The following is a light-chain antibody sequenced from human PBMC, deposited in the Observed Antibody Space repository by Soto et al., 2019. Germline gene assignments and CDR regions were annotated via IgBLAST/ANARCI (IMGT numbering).Light chain of an antibody. CDR2: DAS. V-gene: IGLV7-46*01. CDR1: TGAVTSGHS. J-gene: IGLJ3*02. Sequence: QAVVTQEPSLTVSPGGTVTLTCGSSTGAVTSGHSPYWFQQRPGQAPRTLIYDASSKHSWTPARFSGSLLGGKAALTLSGAQPEDEAEYYCLVSYSGARVFGGGTKLTVL. CDR3: LVSYSGARV.